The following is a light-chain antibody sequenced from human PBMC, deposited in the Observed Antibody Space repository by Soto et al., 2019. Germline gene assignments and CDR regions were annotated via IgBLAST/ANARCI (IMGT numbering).Light chain of an antibody. CDR3: QQYNNWPLT. J-gene: IGKJ4*01. V-gene: IGKV3-15*01. CDR2: AVS. CDR1: QSIGNS. Sequence: EIVLTQSPSTVSWSPGDRATLSCRASQSIGNSLAWYQQKAGQAPRLLIYAVSSRPAGIPARFSGSGYGTEFNLTISGLETEDFAVYFCQQYNNWPLTFGGGTKVDIK.